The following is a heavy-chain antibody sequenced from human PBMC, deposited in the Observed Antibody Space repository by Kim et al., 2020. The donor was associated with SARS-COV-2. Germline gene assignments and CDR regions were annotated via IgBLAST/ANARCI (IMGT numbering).Heavy chain of an antibody. CDR2: ISYDGNIK. D-gene: IGHD3-10*01. Sequence: GGSLRLSCAASGFTFSSYGMHWVRQAPGKGLDWVAVISYDGNIKIYAASVKGRFTISRDNSKNTLYLEMNSLRADDTAIYYCAKGEFDIGLRGVIKTPFEIWDQGTMVTVSS. CDR3: AKGEFDIGLRGVIKTPFEI. CDR1: GFTFSSYG. V-gene: IGHV3-30*18. J-gene: IGHJ3*02.